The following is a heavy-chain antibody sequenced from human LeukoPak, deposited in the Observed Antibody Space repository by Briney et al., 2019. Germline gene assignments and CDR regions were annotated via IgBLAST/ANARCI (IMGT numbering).Heavy chain of an antibody. J-gene: IGHJ5*02. CDR1: GGSNSSYY. D-gene: IGHD3-16*01. CDR2: IYYSGST. V-gene: IGHV4-59*01. Sequence: PSETLSLTCTVSGGSNSSYYWSWIRQPPGKGLEWIGYIYYSGSTNYNPSLKSRVTISVDTSKNQFSLKLSSVTAADTAVYYCARDYGPGDWFDPWGQGTLVTVSS. CDR3: ARDYGPGDWFDP.